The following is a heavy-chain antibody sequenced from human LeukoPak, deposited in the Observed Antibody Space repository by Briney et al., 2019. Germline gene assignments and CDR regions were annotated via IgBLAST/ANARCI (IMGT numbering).Heavy chain of an antibody. Sequence: GESLRLSCAASGFSFSTYWMSWVRQAPGKGLEWVANINQDGTEKYYVDSVKGRFTISRDNARTSLYLQMNSLRAEDTAVYYCARDYRARLDYWGQGTLVTASS. CDR1: GFSFSTYW. CDR2: INQDGTEK. CDR3: ARDYRARLDY. V-gene: IGHV3-7*01. J-gene: IGHJ4*02.